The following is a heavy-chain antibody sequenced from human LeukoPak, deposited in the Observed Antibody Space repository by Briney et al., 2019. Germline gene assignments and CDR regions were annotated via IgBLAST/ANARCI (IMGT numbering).Heavy chain of an antibody. CDR1: GGSISSSSYY. Sequence: PSETLSLTCTVSGGSISSSSYYWGWIRQPPGKGLEWIGSIYYSGSTYYNPSLKSRVTISVDTSKNQFSLKLSSVTAADTAVYYCAREGRDGYNYRALDYWGQGTLVSVSS. CDR2: IYYSGST. CDR3: AREGRDGYNYRALDY. D-gene: IGHD5-12*01. V-gene: IGHV4-39*07. J-gene: IGHJ4*02.